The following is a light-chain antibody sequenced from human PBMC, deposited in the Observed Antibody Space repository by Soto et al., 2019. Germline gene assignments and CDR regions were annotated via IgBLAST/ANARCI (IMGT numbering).Light chain of an antibody. J-gene: IGLJ3*02. V-gene: IGLV1-40*01. CDR2: ENN. CDR3: QSYASSLNSFV. CDR1: SSNIGAGHD. Sequence: QSALTQPPSVSGAPGQRVTISCAGSSSNIGAGHDVHWYHQIPGTAPRLLIFENNNRPSGVPDRFFVSKSGSSASLAITGLQTEDEADYYCQSYASSLNSFVFGGGTKLTVL.